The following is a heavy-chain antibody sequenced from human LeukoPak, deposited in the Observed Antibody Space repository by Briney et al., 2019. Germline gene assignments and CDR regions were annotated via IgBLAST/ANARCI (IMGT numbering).Heavy chain of an antibody. CDR3: ARAGDSSGWSYDY. V-gene: IGHV4-39*07. J-gene: IGHJ4*02. Sequence: SETLSLTCTVSGGPISSSSYYWGWIRQPPGKGLEWIGSIYYSGSTYYNPSLKSRVTISVDTSKNQFSLKLSSVTAADTAVYYCARAGDSSGWSYDYWGQGTLVTVSS. D-gene: IGHD3-22*01. CDR2: IYYSGST. CDR1: GGPISSSSYY.